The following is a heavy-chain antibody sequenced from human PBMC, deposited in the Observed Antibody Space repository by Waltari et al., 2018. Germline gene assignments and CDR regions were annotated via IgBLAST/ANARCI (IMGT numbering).Heavy chain of an antibody. V-gene: IGHV4-61*02. D-gene: IGHD6-6*01. CDR2: IYTSGST. J-gene: IGHJ4*02. CDR1: GGSISSGSYY. CDR3: AAAARGWRPFDY. Sequence: QVQLQESGPGLVKPSQTLSLTCTVSGGSISSGSYYWSWIRQPAGKGLEWIGRIYTSGSTNYNPSPKSRVTISGDTSKNQVSLKLSSVTAADTAVYYCAAAARGWRPFDYWGQGTLVTVSS.